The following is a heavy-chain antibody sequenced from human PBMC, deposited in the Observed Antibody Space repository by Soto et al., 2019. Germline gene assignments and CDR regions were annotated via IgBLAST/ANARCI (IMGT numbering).Heavy chain of an antibody. V-gene: IGHV4-4*02. Sequence: QVQLQESGPGLVKPSATLSLTCAVSGVSISSNNWWRWVRQPPGKGLEWIGEIYHSGSTNYNPSLESRVTISVDKSKNQFSLKLSSMTAADTAVYYCATLKTYPIFGPYNWFDPWGQGTLVTVSS. J-gene: IGHJ5*02. CDR3: ATLKTYPIFGPYNWFDP. CDR2: IYHSGST. D-gene: IGHD3-3*01. CDR1: GVSISSNNW.